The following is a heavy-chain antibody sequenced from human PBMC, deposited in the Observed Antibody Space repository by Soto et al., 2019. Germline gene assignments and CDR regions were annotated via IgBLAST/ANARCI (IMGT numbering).Heavy chain of an antibody. Sequence: QVQLQESGPGLVRPSQTLSLTCTVSGGSISTDHYHWTWIRQAPGKCLEWIGYIHYSGSIHFNPSHQSRVSMLVDTSKNMFSLRLSSVTAADTAVYFCAREDDGGDRDYYGLNVWGQGTTVTVSS. CDR1: GGSISTDHYH. CDR3: AREDDGGDRDYYGLNV. V-gene: IGHV4-30-4*01. J-gene: IGHJ6*02. CDR2: IHYSGSI. D-gene: IGHD2-21*02.